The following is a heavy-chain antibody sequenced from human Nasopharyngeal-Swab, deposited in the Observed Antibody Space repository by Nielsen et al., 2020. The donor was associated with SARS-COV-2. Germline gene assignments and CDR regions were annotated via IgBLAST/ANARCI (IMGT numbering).Heavy chain of an antibody. CDR2: IYYSGST. J-gene: IGHJ5*02. CDR3: ARDGGSSWYNWFDP. Sequence: SETLSLTCTVSGVSISDYYWSWIRQPPGKGLEWIGDIYYSGSTNYNPSLKSRVTISVDTSKNQFSLKLSSVTAADTAVYYCARDGGSSWYNWFDPWGQGTLVTVSS. V-gene: IGHV4-59*01. CDR1: GVSISDYY. D-gene: IGHD6-6*01.